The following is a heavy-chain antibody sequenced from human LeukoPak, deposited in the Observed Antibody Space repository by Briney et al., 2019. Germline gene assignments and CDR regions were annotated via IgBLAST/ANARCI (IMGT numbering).Heavy chain of an antibody. V-gene: IGHV3-20*04. D-gene: IGHD3-3*01. Sequence: GGSLRLSCAASGFTFDDYGMSWVRQAPGKGLEWVSGINWNGGSTGYADSVKGRFTISRDNSKNTLYLQMNSLRAEDTAVYYCAKPVLRFLEWLLYPGSDFYYYYYMDVWGKGTTVTVSS. CDR1: GFTFDDYG. CDR2: INWNGGST. CDR3: AKPVLRFLEWLLYPGSDFYYYYYMDV. J-gene: IGHJ6*03.